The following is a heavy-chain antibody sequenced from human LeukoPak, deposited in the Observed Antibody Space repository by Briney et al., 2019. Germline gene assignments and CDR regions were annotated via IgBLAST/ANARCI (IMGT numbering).Heavy chain of an antibody. CDR3: ARVPYYYGLGTPRYLDY. Sequence: SVTVSCKASGGTFSSYAISWVRQAPGQGLEWMGRIIPILGIANYAQKFQGRVTITADKSTSTAYMELSSLRSEDTAVYYCARVPYYYGLGTPRYLDYWGQGTLVTVSS. D-gene: IGHD3-10*01. CDR1: GGTFSSYA. CDR2: IIPILGIA. V-gene: IGHV1-69*04. J-gene: IGHJ4*02.